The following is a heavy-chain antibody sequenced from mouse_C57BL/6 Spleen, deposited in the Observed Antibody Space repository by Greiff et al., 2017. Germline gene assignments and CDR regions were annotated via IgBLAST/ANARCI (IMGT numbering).Heavy chain of an antibody. D-gene: IGHD1-1*01. CDR1: GYTFTSYW. CDR3: ARPPTVVATYPAY. CDR2: INPSSGYT. Sequence: VKLMESGAELAQPGASVKLSCKASGYTFTSYWMPWVQQRPGQGLEWIGYINPSSGYTKYNHKFKDKATLTADKSSSTAYMQLSSLTYEDSAVYYCARPPTVVATYPAYWGQGTLVTVSA. V-gene: IGHV1-7*01. J-gene: IGHJ3*01.